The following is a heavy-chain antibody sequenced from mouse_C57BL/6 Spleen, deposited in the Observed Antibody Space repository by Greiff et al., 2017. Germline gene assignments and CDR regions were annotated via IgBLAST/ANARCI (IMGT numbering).Heavy chain of an antibody. J-gene: IGHJ2*01. Sequence: LVESGAELVRPGASVTLSCKASGYTFTDYELHWVKQTPVHGLEWIGAIDPETGGTAYNQKFKGKAILTADKSSSTAYMELRSLTSEDSAVYYCTREGYDYTFDYWGQGTTLTVSS. D-gene: IGHD2-4*01. CDR1: GYTFTDYE. V-gene: IGHV1-15*01. CDR2: IDPETGGT. CDR3: TREGYDYTFDY.